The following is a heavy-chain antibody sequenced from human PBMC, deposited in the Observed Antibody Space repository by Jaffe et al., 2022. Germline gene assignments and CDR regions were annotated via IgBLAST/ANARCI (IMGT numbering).Heavy chain of an antibody. D-gene: IGHD6-19*01. CDR2: ISSSGSTI. V-gene: IGHV3-48*03. CDR3: ARVGRRVSSGWYVRSYNWFDP. Sequence: EVQLVESGGGLVQPGGSLRLSCAASGFTFSSYEMNWVRQAPGKGLEWVSYISSSGSTIYYADSVKGRFTISRDNAKNSLYLQMNSLRAEDTAVYYCARVGRRVSSGWYVRSYNWFDPWGQGTLVTVSS. CDR1: GFTFSSYE. J-gene: IGHJ5*02.